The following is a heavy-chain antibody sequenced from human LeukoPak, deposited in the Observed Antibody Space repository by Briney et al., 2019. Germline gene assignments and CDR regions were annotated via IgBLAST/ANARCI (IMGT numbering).Heavy chain of an antibody. CDR2: ISGSGGST. Sequence: GGSLRLPCAASGFTFSSYAMSWVRQAPGKGLEWVSAISGSGGSTYYADSAKGRFTISRDNSKNTLYLQMNSLRAEDTAVYYCAARRHYYDSSGYYFDPWGQGTLVTVSS. CDR1: GFTFSSYA. CDR3: AARRHYYDSSGYYFDP. V-gene: IGHV3-23*01. D-gene: IGHD3-22*01. J-gene: IGHJ5*02.